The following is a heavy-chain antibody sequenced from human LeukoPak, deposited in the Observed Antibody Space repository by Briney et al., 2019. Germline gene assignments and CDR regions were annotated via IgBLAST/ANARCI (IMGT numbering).Heavy chain of an antibody. CDR3: ARDQTTVKFDY. CDR2: IYYSGST. D-gene: IGHD4-17*01. J-gene: IGHJ4*02. Sequence: SETLSLTCTVSGGSISSYYWSWIRQPPGKGLEWIGYIYYSGSTNYNPSLKSRVTISVDTSKNQFSLKLSSVTAADTAVYYCARDQTTVKFDYWGQGTLVTVSS. V-gene: IGHV4-59*01. CDR1: GGSISSYY.